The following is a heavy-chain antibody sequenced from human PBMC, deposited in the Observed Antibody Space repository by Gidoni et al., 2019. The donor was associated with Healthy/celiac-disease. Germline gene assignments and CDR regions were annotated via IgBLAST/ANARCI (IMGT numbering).Heavy chain of an antibody. CDR1: GFTFSNAW. D-gene: IGHD6-19*01. V-gene: IGHV3-15*01. CDR3: TTEMAHRYSSGWYRDFDY. J-gene: IGHJ4*02. Sequence: EVQLVESGGGLVKPGGSLRLSCAASGFTFSNAWMSWVRQAPGKGLEWVGRIKSKTDGGTTDYAAPVKGRFTISRDDSKNTLYLQMNSLKTEDTAVYYCTTEMAHRYSSGWYRDFDYWGQGTLVTVSS. CDR2: IKSKTDGGTT.